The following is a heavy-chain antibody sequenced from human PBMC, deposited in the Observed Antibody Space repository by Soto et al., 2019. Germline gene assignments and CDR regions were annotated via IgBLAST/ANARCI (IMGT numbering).Heavy chain of an antibody. CDR3: AGTSRATPGKGLDS. J-gene: IGHJ4*02. V-gene: IGHV4-59*01. CDR2: VYSGGSA. Sequence: PSETLSLTCNVFPGSIYDYYWSWIRQTPGMRLEWIGLVYSGGSAMYNPSFKSRVIISLETSKNQFSLTLTSLTAADSAMYYCAGTSRATPGKGLDSWGQGALVTVSS. CDR1: PGSIYDYY.